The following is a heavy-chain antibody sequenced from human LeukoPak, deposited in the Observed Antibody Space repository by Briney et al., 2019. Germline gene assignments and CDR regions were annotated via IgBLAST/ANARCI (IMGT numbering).Heavy chain of an antibody. CDR2: INPNSGGT. Sequence: ASVKVSCKASGYTFTGYYMHWVRQAPGQGLEWMGWINPNSGGTNYAQKFQGRVTMTRDTSISTAYMELSRLRSDDTAVNYCARSRGYSYDIDYWGQGTLVTVSS. V-gene: IGHV1-2*02. D-gene: IGHD5-18*01. CDR3: ARSRGYSYDIDY. J-gene: IGHJ4*02. CDR1: GYTFTGYY.